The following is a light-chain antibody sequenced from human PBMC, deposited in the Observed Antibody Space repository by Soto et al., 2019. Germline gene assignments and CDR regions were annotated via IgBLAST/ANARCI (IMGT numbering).Light chain of an antibody. CDR3: QQYGASIT. J-gene: IGKJ4*02. V-gene: IGKV3-20*01. Sequence: EIVLTQSPGTLSLSPGERATLSCRASQSVSSSYLAWYQQKPGQAPRLLIYGASSRATGIPDRFSGSGSGTDCTRTISRLEPEDFAVYYWQQYGASITFGGGNRVENK. CDR2: GAS. CDR1: QSVSSSY.